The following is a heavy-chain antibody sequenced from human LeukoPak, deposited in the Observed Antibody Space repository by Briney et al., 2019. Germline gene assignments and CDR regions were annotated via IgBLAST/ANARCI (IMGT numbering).Heavy chain of an antibody. CDR2: IWNDGGNK. Sequence: GGSLRLSCVASGFSLSGYGMHWVRQAPGKGLEGVALIWNDGGNKHYADSVKGRFIIFRDNSKNTLYLQMNSLRAEDTAVYYCASAGSGSQYFDYWGQGTLVTVSS. CDR3: ASAGSGSQYFDY. V-gene: IGHV3-33*01. CDR1: GFSLSGYG. D-gene: IGHD1-26*01. J-gene: IGHJ4*02.